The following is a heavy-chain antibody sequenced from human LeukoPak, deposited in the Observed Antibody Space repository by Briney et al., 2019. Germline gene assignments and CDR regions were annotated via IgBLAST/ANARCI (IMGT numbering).Heavy chain of an antibody. CDR2: TYYKSTWYH. J-gene: IGHJ5*02. V-gene: IGHV6-1*01. CDR1: GDSVSSNMAA. D-gene: IGHD1-1*01. CDR3: ARGSSPGFDT. Sequence: SQTLSLTCAISGDSVSSNMAAWNWLRQSPSRGLEWLGRTYYKSTWYHDYAASVNSRITINADTSKNQFSLQVNSVTPDDTAVYFCARGSSPGFDTWGQGTLVTVSA.